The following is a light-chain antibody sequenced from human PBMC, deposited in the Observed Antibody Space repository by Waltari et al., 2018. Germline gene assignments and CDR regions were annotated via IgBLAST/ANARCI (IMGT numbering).Light chain of an antibody. CDR2: EVS. J-gene: IGLJ2*01. CDR3: CSYGGGTTFVV. Sequence: QSALTQPASVSGSPGQSITISCTGTTRDIGNYKLVSWYQQHPGKVPKLMIYEVSERPLGVSNRFSGSKSGKTVYQPISGLQAEDEGDYYCCSYGGGTTFVVFGGGTKLTVL. CDR1: TRDIGNYKL. V-gene: IGLV2-23*02.